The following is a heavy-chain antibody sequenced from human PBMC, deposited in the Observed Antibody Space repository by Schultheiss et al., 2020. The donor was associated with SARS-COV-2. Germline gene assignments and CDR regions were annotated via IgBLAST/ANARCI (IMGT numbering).Heavy chain of an antibody. V-gene: IGHV4-39*01. J-gene: IGHJ4*02. CDR3: ARVVEQWLAFDY. Sequence: SETLSLTCTVSGGSISSSSYYWGWIRQPPGKGLEWIGSIYYSGSTYYNPSLKSRVTISVDTSKNQFSLKLSSVTAADTAVYYCARVVEQWLAFDYWGQGTLVTVSS. CDR2: IYYSGST. CDR1: GGSISSSSYY. D-gene: IGHD6-19*01.